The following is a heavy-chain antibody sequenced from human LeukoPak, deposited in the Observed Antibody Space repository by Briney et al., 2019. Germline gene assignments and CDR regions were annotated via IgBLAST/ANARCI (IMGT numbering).Heavy chain of an antibody. CDR1: GGSISSGDYY. D-gene: IGHD6-13*01. V-gene: IGHV4-30-4*01. J-gene: IGHJ4*02. CDR3: ARFTIAAAHHFDY. Sequence: PSETLSLTCTVSGGSISSGDYYWSWIRQPPGKGLEWIGYIYYSGSTYYNPSLKSRVTISVDTSKNQFSLKLSSVTAADTAVYYCARFTIAAAHHFDYWGQGTLVTVSS. CDR2: IYYSGST.